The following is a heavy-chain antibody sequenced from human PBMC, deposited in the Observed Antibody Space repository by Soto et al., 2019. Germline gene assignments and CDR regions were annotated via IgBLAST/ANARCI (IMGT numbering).Heavy chain of an antibody. CDR3: AMAYYDSSGYRTRGWFDP. CDR2: IYHSGST. J-gene: IGHJ5*02. V-gene: IGHV4-38-2*01. D-gene: IGHD3-22*01. CDR1: GYSISSAYY. Sequence: PSETLSLTCAVSGYSISSAYYWGWIRQPPGKGLEWIGSIYHSGSTYYNPSLKGRVTISVDTSKNQFSLKLSSLTAADTAVYYCAMAYYDSSGYRTRGWFDPWGQGTLVTVSS.